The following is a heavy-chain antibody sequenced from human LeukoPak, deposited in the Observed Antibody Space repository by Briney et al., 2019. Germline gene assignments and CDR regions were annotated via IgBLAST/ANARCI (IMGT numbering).Heavy chain of an antibody. CDR2: VSTSGGST. J-gene: IGHJ1*01. D-gene: IGHD3-22*01. V-gene: IGHV3-23*01. Sequence: GRSLRLSCAASGFTFSSYAMSWVRQAPGKGLEWVSSVSTSGGSTYNVDSVKGRFTISRDNSKNTLYLQMNSLRAEDTALYYCVCYDNAAEYFHYWGQGTLVTVSS. CDR1: GFTFSSYA. CDR3: VCYDNAAEYFHY.